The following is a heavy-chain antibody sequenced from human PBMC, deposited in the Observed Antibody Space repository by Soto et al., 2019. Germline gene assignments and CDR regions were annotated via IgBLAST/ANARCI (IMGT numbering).Heavy chain of an antibody. Sequence: QVQLVQSGPEVKQPGASVKISCKASGSTFTNYYIHWMRQAPGQGLEWVGLSNPNGDRPTYAERFQGRITMTRDTDTTTVSMEVRSLRSADSAVYYCARGSCSGGSCSGMAVWGQGTAVTVSS. CDR3: ARGSCSGGSCSGMAV. V-gene: IGHV1-46*01. CDR2: SNPNGDRP. D-gene: IGHD2-15*01. J-gene: IGHJ6*02. CDR1: GSTFTNYY.